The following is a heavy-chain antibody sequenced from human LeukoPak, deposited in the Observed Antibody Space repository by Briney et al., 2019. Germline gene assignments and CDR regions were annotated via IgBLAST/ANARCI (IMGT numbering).Heavy chain of an antibody. CDR3: ARVGDIVVVVAATEAFDI. CDR2: ISSSSSYI. D-gene: IGHD2-15*01. CDR1: GFTFSSYS. V-gene: IGHV3-21*01. J-gene: IGHJ3*02. Sequence: GGSLRLSRAASGFTFSSYSMNWVRQAPGKGLEWVSSISSSSSYIYYADSVKGRFTISRDNAKNSLYLQMNSLRAEDTAVYYCARVGDIVVVVAATEAFDIWGQGTMVTVSS.